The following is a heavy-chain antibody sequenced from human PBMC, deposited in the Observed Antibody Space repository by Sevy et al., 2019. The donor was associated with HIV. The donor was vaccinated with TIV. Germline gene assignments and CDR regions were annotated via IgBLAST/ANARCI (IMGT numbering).Heavy chain of an antibody. CDR3: AREVPAPTRGYYYGMDV. J-gene: IGHJ6*02. D-gene: IGHD2-2*01. CDR2: INPNSGGK. V-gene: IGHV1-2*02. CDR1: GYTFTGYY. Sequence: ASVKVSCKASGYTFTGYYMHWVRQAPGQGLEWMGWINPNSGGKNDAQKFQGRVTMTRDTSISTAYMELRRLRPDDTAVYYCAREVPAPTRGYYYGMDVWGQGTTVTVSS.